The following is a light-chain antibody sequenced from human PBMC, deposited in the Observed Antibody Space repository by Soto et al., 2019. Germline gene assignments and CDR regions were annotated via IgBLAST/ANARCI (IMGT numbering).Light chain of an antibody. CDR3: QQHDILPIT. CDR2: GAS. CDR1: QNLSRYF. V-gene: IGKV3-20*01. J-gene: IGKJ5*01. Sequence: EFVLSQSLGTLSLYPGDRASLSCRASQNLSRYFLAWYQHKPGQAPRLLISGASRRATGIPDRFSGAGSGTDFTLTISRLEPEDFALYYCQQHDILPITFGQGTLLGIK.